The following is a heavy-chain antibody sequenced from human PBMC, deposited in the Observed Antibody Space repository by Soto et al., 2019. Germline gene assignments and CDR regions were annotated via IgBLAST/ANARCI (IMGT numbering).Heavy chain of an antibody. CDR3: ARESAYYDSSGYYYLDY. J-gene: IGHJ4*02. CDR1: GGRFSSYA. CDR2: IIPIFGTA. D-gene: IGHD3-22*01. Sequence: SVKVSCKASGGRFSSYAISWVRQAPGQGLEWMGGIIPIFGTANYAQKFQGRVTITADESTSTAYMELSSLRSEDTAVYYCARESAYYDSSGYYYLDYWGQGTLVTVSS. V-gene: IGHV1-69*13.